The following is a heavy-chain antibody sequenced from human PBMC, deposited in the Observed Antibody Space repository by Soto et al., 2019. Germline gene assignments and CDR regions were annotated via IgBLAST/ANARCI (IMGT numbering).Heavy chain of an antibody. CDR2: IYDSGST. CDR1: GDSRDRAS. Sequence: SKTLYIACAVSGDSRDRASCSWAGLCPGKRLEWIGYIYDSGSTNHNPSLKSRVTLSLDTSKNQISLQLTSVTAADTAVYHCALCRYTDHRYYHSHRAQRTLDPGSS. D-gene: IGHD2-2*02. J-gene: IGHJ4*02. CDR3: ALCRYTDHRYYHSH. V-gene: IGHV4-59*01.